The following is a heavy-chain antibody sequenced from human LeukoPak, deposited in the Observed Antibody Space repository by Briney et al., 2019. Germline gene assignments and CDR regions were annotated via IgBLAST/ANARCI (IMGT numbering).Heavy chain of an antibody. CDR2: INPNSGGT. CDR1: GYTFTGYY. J-gene: IGHJ4*02. CDR3: ARDFRRSAVAGTGVDY. D-gene: IGHD6-19*01. V-gene: IGHV1-2*06. Sequence: ASVKVSCKASGYTFTGYYMHWVRQAPGQGLEWMGQINPNSGGTNYAQKFQGRVTMTRDTSISTAYMELSRLRSDDTAVYYCARDFRRSAVAGTGVDYWGQGTLVTVSS.